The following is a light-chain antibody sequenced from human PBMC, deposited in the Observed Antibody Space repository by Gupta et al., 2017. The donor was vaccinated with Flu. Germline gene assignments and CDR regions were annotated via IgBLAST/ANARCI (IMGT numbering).Light chain of an antibody. V-gene: IGLV1-44*01. Sequence: QSVLTHPPSASATPGQRVTLSCSGTSSNIGSNTVNWYQQLPGTAPKLLIYSNNRRHSGVPDRFSASRSGTSASLAISGLQSEDEAEYYCAAWDDSMNGPVFGGGTKLTVL. CDR2: SNN. CDR3: AAWDDSMNGPV. J-gene: IGLJ3*02. CDR1: SSNIGSNT.